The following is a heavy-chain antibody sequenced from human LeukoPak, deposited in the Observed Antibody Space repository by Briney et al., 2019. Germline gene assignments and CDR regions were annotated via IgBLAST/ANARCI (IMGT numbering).Heavy chain of an antibody. CDR1: GLTFSSYS. V-gene: IGHV3-21*01. D-gene: IGHD3-10*01. J-gene: IGHJ6*03. CDR2: ISSRRSYI. CDR3: ARDFRRFGELLRYYYYMDV. Sequence: GGPLRLSCAPSGLTFSSYSMNWVRQAPGKGLEWVSSISSRRSYIYYADSVKGRFTISRDNAKNSLYLQMNSLRAEDTAVYYCARDFRRFGELLRYYYYMDVWGKGTTVTVSS.